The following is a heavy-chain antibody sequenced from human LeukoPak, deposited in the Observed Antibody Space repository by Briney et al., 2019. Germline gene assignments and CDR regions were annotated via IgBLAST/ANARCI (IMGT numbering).Heavy chain of an antibody. V-gene: IGHV4-34*01. CDR1: GGSFSGYY. D-gene: IGHD3-10*01. J-gene: IGHJ4*02. Sequence: SETLSLTCAVYGGSFSGYYWSWIRQPPGKGLEWIGEINHSGSTNYNPSLKSRVTISVDTSKDQFSLKLSSVTAADTAVYYCARARITMVRGVIIDYWGQGTLVTVSS. CDR2: INHSGST. CDR3: ARARITMVRGVIIDY.